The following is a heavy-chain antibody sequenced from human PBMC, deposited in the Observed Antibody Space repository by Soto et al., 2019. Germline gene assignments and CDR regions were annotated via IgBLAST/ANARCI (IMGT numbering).Heavy chain of an antibody. V-gene: IGHV1-69*12. CDR2: IIPIFGTA. Sequence: QVQLVQSGAEVKKPGSSVKVSCKASGGTFSSYAISWVRQAPGQGLEWMGGIIPIFGTANYAQKFQGRVTITADESTSTAYMELSSLRSEATAVYFCAREGYGDYGSYYYGMDVWGQGTTVTVSS. CDR3: AREGYGDYGSYYYGMDV. CDR1: GGTFSSYA. D-gene: IGHD4-17*01. J-gene: IGHJ6*02.